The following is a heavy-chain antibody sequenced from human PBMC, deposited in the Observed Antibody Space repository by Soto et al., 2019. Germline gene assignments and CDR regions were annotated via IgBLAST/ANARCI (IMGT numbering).Heavy chain of an antibody. CDR3: AKDLAGATAY. CDR2: ISYDGSNK. CDR1: GFTFSSYG. V-gene: IGHV3-30*18. D-gene: IGHD1-26*01. J-gene: IGHJ4*02. Sequence: QVQLVESGGGAVQPGRSLRLSCSASGFTFSSYGMHWVRQAPGKGLEWVAVISYDGSNKYYADSVKGRFTISRDNSKNALYLQMNSLRAEDTAVYYCAKDLAGATAYWGQGPLVTVSS.